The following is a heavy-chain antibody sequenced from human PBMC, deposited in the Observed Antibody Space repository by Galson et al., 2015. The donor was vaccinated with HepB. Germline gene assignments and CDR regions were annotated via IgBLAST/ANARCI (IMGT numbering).Heavy chain of an antibody. V-gene: IGHV4-39*07. J-gene: IGHJ6*02. CDR3: SKGLLVYYGMDV. Sequence: TLSLTCTVSGGSISSRSYYWAWIRQPPGKGLEWIGNIYSGGSTHYNPSLKSRVTISVDTSKNQFSLKLSSVTAADTAVYYCSKGLLVYYGMDVWGQGTTVTVSS. CDR1: GGSISSRSYY. D-gene: IGHD6-19*01. CDR2: IYSGGST.